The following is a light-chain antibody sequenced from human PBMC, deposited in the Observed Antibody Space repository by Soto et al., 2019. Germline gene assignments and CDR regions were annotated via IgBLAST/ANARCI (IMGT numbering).Light chain of an antibody. CDR2: EVI. V-gene: IGLV2-14*01. Sequence: QSVLTQPASVSGSPGQSITISCTGTSSDVGAYNYVSWYQQHPGKAPKLMIYEVINRPSGVSNRFSGSKSGNMASLTISGLQAEDEADYYCGSYTSASTLVFGTGTKLTVL. CDR3: GSYTSASTLV. J-gene: IGLJ1*01. CDR1: SSDVGAYNY.